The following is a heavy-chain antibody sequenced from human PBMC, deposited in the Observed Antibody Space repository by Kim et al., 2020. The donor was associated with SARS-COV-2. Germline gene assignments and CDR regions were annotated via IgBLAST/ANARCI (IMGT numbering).Heavy chain of an antibody. J-gene: IGHJ4*02. CDR3: ARCIPGYSSSQYYFDY. D-gene: IGHD6-13*01. Sequence: SLKMRVTISVDTSKNQFSLKLSSVTAAATAVYYWARCIPGYSSSQYYFDYWGQGTLVTVSS. V-gene: IGHV4-34*13.